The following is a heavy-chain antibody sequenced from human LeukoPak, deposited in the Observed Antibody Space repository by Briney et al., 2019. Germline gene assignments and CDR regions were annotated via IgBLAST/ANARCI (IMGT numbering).Heavy chain of an antibody. D-gene: IGHD5-18*01. CDR1: GFTFSSYT. J-gene: IGHJ4*02. Sequence: GGSLRLSCAASGFTFSSYTINWVRQPPGKGLEWVSSISSRSTYIYYADSAKGRFTISRDNAKNSLSLQMKSLRAEDTGLYYCAREDNGGYSEGRTAEFDYWGLGTLVTVSS. V-gene: IGHV3-21*01. CDR2: ISSRSTYI. CDR3: AREDNGGYSEGRTAEFDY.